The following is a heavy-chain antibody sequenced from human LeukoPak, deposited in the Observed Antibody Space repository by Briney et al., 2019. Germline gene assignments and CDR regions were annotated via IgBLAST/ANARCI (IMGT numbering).Heavy chain of an antibody. V-gene: IGHV4-59*08. CDR1: GGSISSYY. CDR3: ARGKYYYDSSGYYYEGQFDY. Sequence: SETLSLTCTVSGGSISSYYWSWIRQPPGKGLEWIGSIYHSGSTYYNPSLKSRVTISVDTSKNQFSLKLSSVTAADTAVYYCARGKYYYDSSGYYYEGQFDYWGQGTLVTVSS. CDR2: IYHSGST. D-gene: IGHD3-22*01. J-gene: IGHJ4*02.